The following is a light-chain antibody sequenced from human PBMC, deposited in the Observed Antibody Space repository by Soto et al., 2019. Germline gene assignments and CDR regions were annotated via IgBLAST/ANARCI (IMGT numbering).Light chain of an antibody. V-gene: IGKV3-11*01. CDR3: QQRSNWPPGIT. CDR1: RTVHSN. J-gene: IGKJ5*01. CDR2: VAF. Sequence: IVITQSPATVSVSPGDRVTLSCRASRTVHSNVAWYQHKVGQATRFLIYVAFSRATGIPDRLSGSGSGKDFTLTISSLETEDFAVYYCQQRSNWPPGITFGHGTRLEIK.